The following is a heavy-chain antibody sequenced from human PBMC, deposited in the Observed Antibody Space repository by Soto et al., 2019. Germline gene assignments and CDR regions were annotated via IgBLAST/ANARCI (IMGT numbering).Heavy chain of an antibody. D-gene: IGHD2-21*01. Sequence: EVQLVESGGGLVQPGGSLRLSCAASGFTFSNYWMYWVRQAPGKGLVWVSRVNNDGTDTTHADSVKGRFTISRDNAENTFYLQINRLRAEDTAVYCDARGGLRDALDVCGQGSAVTVSS. CDR2: VNNDGTDT. V-gene: IGHV3-74*03. J-gene: IGHJ6*02. CDR3: ARGGLRDALDV. CDR1: GFTFSNYW.